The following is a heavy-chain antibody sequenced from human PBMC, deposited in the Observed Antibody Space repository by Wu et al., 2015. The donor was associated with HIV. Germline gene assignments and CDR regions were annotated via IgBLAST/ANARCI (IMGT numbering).Heavy chain of an antibody. V-gene: IGHV1-2*02. D-gene: IGHD4-17*01. Sequence: QVQLVQSGAEVKKPGASMKVSCKSSGYTFAAYYIHWIRRAPGQGLEWMGWMNPNSGGTHYAQKFQGRVTMTRDTSINTAYMELSSLTSDDTAVYYCATDQGDYGDDILQDRYHYYGMDVWGRRD. J-gene: IGHJ6*02. CDR2: MNPNSGGT. CDR1: GYTFAAYY. CDR3: ATDQGDYGDDILQDRYHYYGMDV.